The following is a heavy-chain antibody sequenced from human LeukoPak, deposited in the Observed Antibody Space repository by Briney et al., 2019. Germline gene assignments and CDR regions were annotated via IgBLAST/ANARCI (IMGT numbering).Heavy chain of an antibody. J-gene: IGHJ4*02. CDR3: ARDSGRPTGHHFDY. CDR1: GNTFIGYW. D-gene: IGHD1-26*01. V-gene: IGHV1-46*01. Sequence: GASVKASCKASGNTFIGYWIHWVRQAPGQGLEWMGAIHPRGDATICAQKFQGRVTTTRDTSASTVYMELSSLRSEDTAVYYCARDSGRPTGHHFDYWGQGTLVTVSS. CDR2: IHPRGDAT.